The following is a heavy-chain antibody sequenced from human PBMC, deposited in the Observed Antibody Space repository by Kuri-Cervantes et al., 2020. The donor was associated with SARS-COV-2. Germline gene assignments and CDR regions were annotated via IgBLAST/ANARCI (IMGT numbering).Heavy chain of an antibody. CDR3: TPYCSSTSCYSLKRGYYYYGMDV. Sequence: GGSLRLSCTASGFTFGDYAMSWFRQAPGKGLEWVGFIRSKAYGGTTEYAASVKGRFTISRDDSKSIAYLQMNSLKTEDTAVYYCTPYCSSTSCYSLKRGYYYYGMDVWGQGTTVTVSS. V-gene: IGHV3-49*03. CDR2: IRSKAYGGTT. CDR1: GFTFGDYA. J-gene: IGHJ6*02. D-gene: IGHD2-2*01.